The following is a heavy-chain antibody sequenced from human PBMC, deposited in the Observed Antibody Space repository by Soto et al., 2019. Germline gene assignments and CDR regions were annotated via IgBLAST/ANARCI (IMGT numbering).Heavy chain of an antibody. V-gene: IGHV1-18*01. D-gene: IGHD2-2*01. Sequence: QVQLVQSGAEVKKPGASVKVSCKASGYTFTSYGISWVRQAPGQGLEWMGWSSTYNGNTNYAQKLQGRVTMTTDTSTSPAYMELRSLRSDDTAVYYWARDVVQAAMAGSRARDYWGQGTLVTVSS. CDR1: GYTFTSYG. J-gene: IGHJ4*02. CDR2: SSTYNGNT. CDR3: ARDVVQAAMAGSRARDY.